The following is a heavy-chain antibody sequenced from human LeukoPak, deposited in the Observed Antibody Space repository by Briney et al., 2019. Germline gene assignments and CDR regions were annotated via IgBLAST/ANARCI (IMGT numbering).Heavy chain of an antibody. CDR1: GYSFTSYW. J-gene: IGHJ3*02. Sequence: GEALQISCKGSGYSFTSYWIGWVRPMPGKGLEWRGIIYHGDCDTRYSPSFQGQVTISADKSINTTYLQWRRLEASDDTMYYCPSLDGGPTYYYYSSGYRFGAFDIWGQGTMVTVSS. CDR2: IYHGDCDT. V-gene: IGHV5-51*01. D-gene: IGHD3-22*01. CDR3: PSLDGGPTYYYYSSGYRFGAFDI.